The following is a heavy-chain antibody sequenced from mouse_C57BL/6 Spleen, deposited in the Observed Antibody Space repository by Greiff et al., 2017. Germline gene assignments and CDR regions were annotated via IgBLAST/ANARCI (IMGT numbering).Heavy chain of an antibody. Sequence: VKLQQPGAELVMPGASVKLSCKASGYTFTSYWMHWVKQRPGQGLEWIGEIDPSDSYTNYNQKFKGKSTLTVDKSSSTAYMQLSSLTSEDSAVYYCASSRYDGRGGYAMDYWGQGTSVTVSS. CDR3: ASSRYDGRGGYAMDY. V-gene: IGHV1-69*01. D-gene: IGHD2-3*01. J-gene: IGHJ4*01. CDR1: GYTFTSYW. CDR2: IDPSDSYT.